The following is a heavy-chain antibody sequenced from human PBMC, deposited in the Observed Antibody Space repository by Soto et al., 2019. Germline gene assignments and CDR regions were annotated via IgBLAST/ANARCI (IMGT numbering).Heavy chain of an antibody. CDR1: GGSISSSNW. D-gene: IGHD1-26*01. CDR2: IYHSGST. V-gene: IGHV4-4*02. CDR3: ARDSGSYSSYYYGMDV. J-gene: IGHJ6*02. Sequence: SETLSLTCAVSGGSISSSNWWSWVRQPPGSGLEWIGEIYHSGSTNYNPSLKSRVTISVDKSKNQFSLKLSSVTAADTAVYYCARDSGSYSSYYYGMDVWGQGTTVTSP.